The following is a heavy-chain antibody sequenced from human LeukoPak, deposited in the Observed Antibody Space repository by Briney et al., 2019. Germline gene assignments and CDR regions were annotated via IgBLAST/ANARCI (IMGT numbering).Heavy chain of an antibody. D-gene: IGHD4-23*01. CDR1: GFTFDDYG. CDR3: AKDYGGNFWYFDL. Sequence: GGSLRLSCAASGFTFDDYGMSWVRQAPGKGLEWVSGVNWIGGNIGYADSVKGRFTISRDNAKNSLYLHMNVLRPEDTALYYCAKDYGGNFWYFDLWGRGTLVTVSS. J-gene: IGHJ2*01. CDR2: VNWIGGNI. V-gene: IGHV3-20*04.